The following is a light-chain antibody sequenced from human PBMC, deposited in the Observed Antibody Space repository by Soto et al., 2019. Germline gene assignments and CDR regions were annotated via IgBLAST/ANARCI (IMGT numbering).Light chain of an antibody. CDR2: NSS. V-gene: IGKV3-20*01. Sequence: EIVLTQSPGTLSLSPGERATLSCRASETVRNNYLAWYQQKPGQAPRLLIYNSSTRPAGIPDRFSGSGSGTDFTLTISRLEPEDFALYFCQQYRDLPQTFGQGTRWIS. CDR3: QQYRDLPQT. CDR1: ETVRNNY. J-gene: IGKJ1*01.